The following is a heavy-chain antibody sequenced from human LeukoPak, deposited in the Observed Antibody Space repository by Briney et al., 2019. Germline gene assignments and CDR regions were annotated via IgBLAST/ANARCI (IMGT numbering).Heavy chain of an antibody. D-gene: IGHD4-17*01. CDR3: ARSYGDYDWYFDL. V-gene: IGHV3-48*03. J-gene: IGHJ2*01. CDR1: GFTFSSYE. Sequence: GGSLRLSCAASGFTFSSYEMNWVRQAPGQGLEWVSYISSSGSTIYYADSVKGRFTISRDNAKNSLYLQMNSLGAEDTAVYYCARSYGDYDWYFDLWGRGTLVTVSS. CDR2: ISSSGSTI.